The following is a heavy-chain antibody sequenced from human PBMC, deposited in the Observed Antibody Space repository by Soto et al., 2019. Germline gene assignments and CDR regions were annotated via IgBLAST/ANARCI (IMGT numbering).Heavy chain of an antibody. J-gene: IGHJ5*02. Sequence: ASVKVYCKASGYTFTNYETIWVRQATGQGLEWMGWMNPNSGDTVYAQKFQGRLTMTRDTSISTAYMELSSLTSEDTAVYYCARGRGGYCSGGICYRLLDPWGQGTLVTVSS. CDR1: GYTFTNYE. V-gene: IGHV1-8*01. D-gene: IGHD2-15*01. CDR2: MNPNSGDT. CDR3: ARGRGGYCSGGICYRLLDP.